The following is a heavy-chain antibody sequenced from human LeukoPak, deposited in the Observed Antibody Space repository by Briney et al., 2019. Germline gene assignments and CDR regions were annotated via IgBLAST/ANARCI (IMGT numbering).Heavy chain of an antibody. V-gene: IGHV3-7*03. D-gene: IGHD2-2*01. CDR1: EFIFSNYW. CDR3: ARLVVPPGNRGWYYEH. J-gene: IGHJ4*02. CDR2: INQGGSEK. Sequence: GGSLRLSCAASEFIFSNYWMSWVRQGPGEGPEWVANINQGGSEKYYVDSVKGRFTISRDNAKNSLDLQMNSPRVEDTAIYYCARLVVPPGNRGWYYEHWGQGTLVTVSS.